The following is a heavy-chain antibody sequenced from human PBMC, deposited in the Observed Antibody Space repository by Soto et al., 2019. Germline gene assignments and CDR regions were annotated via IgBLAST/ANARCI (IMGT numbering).Heavy chain of an antibody. CDR2: ISSSSSYI. Sequence: GGSLRLSCAASGFTFSSYSMNWVRQAPGKGLEWVSSISSSSSYIYYADSVRGRFTISRDNAKISLYLQMNSLRAEDTAVYYCARDHFFLWFGDFLKPFYFWGQGTLVPVSS. CDR3: ARDHFFLWFGDFLKPFYF. J-gene: IGHJ1*01. V-gene: IGHV3-21*01. D-gene: IGHD3-10*01. CDR1: GFTFSSYS.